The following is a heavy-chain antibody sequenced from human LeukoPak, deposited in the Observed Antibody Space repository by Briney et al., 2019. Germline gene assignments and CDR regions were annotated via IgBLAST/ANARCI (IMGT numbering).Heavy chain of an antibody. J-gene: IGHJ3*02. D-gene: IGHD3-10*01. CDR2: INHSGST. CDR3: ARGGLVRGTLNSLIGFDI. V-gene: IGHV4-34*01. CDR1: GGSFSGYY. Sequence: PSGTLSLTCAVYGGSFSGYYWSWIRQPPGKGLEWIGEINHSGSTNYNPSLKSRVTISVDTSKNQFSLKLSSVTPEDTAFYFCARGGLVRGTLNSLIGFDIWGQGIMVTVSS.